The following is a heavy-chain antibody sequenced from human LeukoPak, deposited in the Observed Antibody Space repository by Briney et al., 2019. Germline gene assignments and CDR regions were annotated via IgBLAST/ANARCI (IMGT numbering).Heavy chain of an antibody. CDR2: ISAYNGNT. Sequence: AAVTVSCKASGYTFTIYGISWVRQAPGQGLEWMGWISAYNGNTNYAQKLQGRVTMTTDTSTSTAYMELRSLRSDDTAVYYCARDPYDFWSGYPEDYYYYYYGMDVWGQGTTVTVSS. CDR1: GYTFTIYG. J-gene: IGHJ6*02. V-gene: IGHV1-18*01. CDR3: ARDPYDFWSGYPEDYYYYYYGMDV. D-gene: IGHD3-3*01.